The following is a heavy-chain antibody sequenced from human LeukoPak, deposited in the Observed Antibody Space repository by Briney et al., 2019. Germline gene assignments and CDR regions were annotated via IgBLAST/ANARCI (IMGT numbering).Heavy chain of an antibody. V-gene: IGHV3-30*02. CDR1: GFTFSSYA. CDR2: IRYDGSDK. D-gene: IGHD2-2*01. CDR3: AKGAITSSTTCYFDS. Sequence: GGSLRLSCAASGFTFSSYAMHWVRQAPGKGLEWVAFIRYDGSDKYYADSMKGRFTISRDNSKNTLSLQVNSLRVDDTAVYYCAKGAITSSTTCYFDSWGQGTLVTVSS. J-gene: IGHJ4*02.